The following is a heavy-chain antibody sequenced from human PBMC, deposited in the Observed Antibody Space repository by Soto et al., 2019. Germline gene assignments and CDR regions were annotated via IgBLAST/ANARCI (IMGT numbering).Heavy chain of an antibody. CDR1: GYTFTSYG. V-gene: IGHV1-18*01. CDR2: INPYNGNT. D-gene: IGHD3-16*01. CDR3: ARDWFGIDY. Sequence: QVQLVQYGAEVKKPGASVKVSCKASGYTFTSYGISWVRQAPGKGLEWMGWINPYNGNTNDAQKLQGRVTMTTDTSTNTAYMEMRSLRSDDTAVYYCARDWFGIDYWGQGTLVTVSS. J-gene: IGHJ4*02.